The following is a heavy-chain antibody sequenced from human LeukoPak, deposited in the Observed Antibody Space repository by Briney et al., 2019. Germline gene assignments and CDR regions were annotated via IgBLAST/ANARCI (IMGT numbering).Heavy chain of an antibody. D-gene: IGHD3-3*01. Sequence: GGPLRLSCVASGFSLGAYAMHWVRRARGKGLEWVSHINADGGRTYYADAVKGRFTISRDNSKDSLYLQMTGLRAEDSAVYYCATWAFYHDLDVWGRGTTVTVSS. CDR2: INADGGRT. V-gene: IGHV3-43*02. CDR1: GFSLGAYA. J-gene: IGHJ6*02. CDR3: ATWAFYHDLDV.